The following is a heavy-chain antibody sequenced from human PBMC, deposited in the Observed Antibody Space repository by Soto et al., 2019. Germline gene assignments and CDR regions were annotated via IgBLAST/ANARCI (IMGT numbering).Heavy chain of an antibody. V-gene: IGHV4-59*01. Sequence: SETLXLTCTVSGGSITSYYWSWIRQPPGKGLEWIGYIYYRGSTNYNPSLKSRVTISADTSKNQFSLKLNSVTAADTAVYYCARYTGSMGYWGQGTLVTVS. J-gene: IGHJ4*02. D-gene: IGHD2-8*02. CDR3: ARYTGSMGY. CDR1: GGSITSYY. CDR2: IYYRGST.